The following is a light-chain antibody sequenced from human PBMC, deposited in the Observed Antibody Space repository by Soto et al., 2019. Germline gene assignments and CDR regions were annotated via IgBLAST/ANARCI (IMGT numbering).Light chain of an antibody. V-gene: IGLV2-14*01. CDR3: SSYTSSSTLPYV. J-gene: IGLJ1*01. CDR1: SSDVGGNNY. Sequence: QSALTQPASVSGSPGQSITISCTGTSSDVGGNNYVSWYQQHPGTAPILMIYDVSNRPSGGSNHFSGSKSGNTASLTISGLQAEDEADYYYSSYTSSSTLPYVFGAGTKLTVL. CDR2: DVS.